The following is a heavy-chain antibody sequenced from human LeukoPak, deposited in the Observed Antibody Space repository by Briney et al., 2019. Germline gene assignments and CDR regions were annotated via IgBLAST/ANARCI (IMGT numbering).Heavy chain of an antibody. J-gene: IGHJ5*01. CDR1: GFIFSYYS. D-gene: IGHD3-3*01. CDR2: ISRSGNYI. Sequence: PGGSLRLSCAASGFIFSYYSVNWVRQAPGKGLEWVSSISRSGNYIYYADSVRGRFTISRDNANNSLYLQMNSLTAEDTAVYCCARGPSYDLWSGSYVRSANNWFDSWGQGTLVTVPS. V-gene: IGHV3-21*01. CDR3: ARGPSYDLWSGSYVRSANNWFDS.